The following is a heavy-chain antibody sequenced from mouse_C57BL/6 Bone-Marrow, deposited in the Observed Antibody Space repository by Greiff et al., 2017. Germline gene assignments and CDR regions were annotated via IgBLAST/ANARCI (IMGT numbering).Heavy chain of an antibody. V-gene: IGHV1-19*01. D-gene: IGHD1-1*01. Sequence: EVQLQQSGPVLVKPGASVKMSCKASGYTFTDYYMNWVKQSHGKSLEWIGVINPYNGGTSYTQKFKGKATLTVDKSSSTAYMELNSLTSEDSAVYYCARSGLYCSSYDYAMDYWGQGTSVTVSS. J-gene: IGHJ4*01. CDR1: GYTFTDYY. CDR3: ARSGLYCSSYDYAMDY. CDR2: INPYNGGT.